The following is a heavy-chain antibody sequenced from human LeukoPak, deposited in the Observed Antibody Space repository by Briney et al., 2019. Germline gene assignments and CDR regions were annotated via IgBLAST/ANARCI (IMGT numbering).Heavy chain of an antibody. CDR2: IYYSGGT. CDR3: ARDGGAEGFDY. Sequence: PSETLSLTCTVSGGSISSGGYYWSWIRQHPGEGLEWIGYIYYSGGTYYNPSLKSRVTISVDTSKNQFSLKLSSVTAADTAVYYCARDGGAEGFDYWGQGTLVTVSS. D-gene: IGHD3-16*01. V-gene: IGHV4-31*03. J-gene: IGHJ4*02. CDR1: GGSISSGGYY.